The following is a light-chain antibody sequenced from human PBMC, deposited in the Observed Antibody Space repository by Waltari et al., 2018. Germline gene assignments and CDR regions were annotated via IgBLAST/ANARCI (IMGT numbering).Light chain of an antibody. J-gene: IGLJ3*02. CDR3: ATWDTSLGDLWV. V-gene: IGLV1-51*01. Sequence: QSVLTQPPSVSAAPGQTVTISCSGSSSNIGSNYVSWYQNLPRPAPKCLIYNNNERPSGIPDRFSGATSGTSATLVITGLQTGDEADYYCATWDTSLGDLWVFGGGTRLTVL. CDR2: NNN. CDR1: SSNIGSNY.